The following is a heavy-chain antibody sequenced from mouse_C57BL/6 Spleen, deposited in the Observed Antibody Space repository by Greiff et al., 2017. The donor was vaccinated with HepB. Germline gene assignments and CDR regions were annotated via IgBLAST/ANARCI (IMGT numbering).Heavy chain of an antibody. CDR2: IDPSDSYT. J-gene: IGHJ1*03. CDR3: ARGDYSNHWYFDV. Sequence: QVQLQQPGAELVKPGASVKLSCKASGYTFTSYWMQWVKQRPGQGLEWIGEIDPSDSYTNYNQKFKGKATLTVDTSSSTAYMQLSSLTSEDSAVYYCARGDYSNHWYFDVWGTGTTVTVSS. V-gene: IGHV1-50*01. CDR1: GYTFTSYW. D-gene: IGHD2-5*01.